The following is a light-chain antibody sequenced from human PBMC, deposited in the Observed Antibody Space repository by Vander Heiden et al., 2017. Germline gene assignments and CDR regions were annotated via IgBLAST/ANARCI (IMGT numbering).Light chain of an antibody. CDR1: SSNFGSNY. CDR3: AAWDDSLSVPV. CDR2: RNN. V-gene: IGLV1-47*01. Sequence: QSVLTQPPSASGTPGPRVTISCSGSSSNFGSNYVYWYQQLPGTAPKLLIYRNNQRPSGVPDRFSGSKSGTSASLAISGLRSEDEADYYCAAWDDSLSVPVFGGGTKLTVL. J-gene: IGLJ3*02.